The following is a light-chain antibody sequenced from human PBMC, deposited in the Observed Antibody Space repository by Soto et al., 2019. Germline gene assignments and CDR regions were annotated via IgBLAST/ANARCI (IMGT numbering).Light chain of an antibody. CDR1: SSDVGGYNY. CDR3: SSYTSSGTHV. V-gene: IGLV2-14*01. Sequence: QSALTQPASVSGSPGQSITISCTGTSSDVGGYNYVSWYQQHPGKAPKLMIYDVSNRPSGVSNRFSGSKSGNTASPTISGLQAEDEADYYCSSYTSSGTHVFGTGTKLTVL. J-gene: IGLJ1*01. CDR2: DVS.